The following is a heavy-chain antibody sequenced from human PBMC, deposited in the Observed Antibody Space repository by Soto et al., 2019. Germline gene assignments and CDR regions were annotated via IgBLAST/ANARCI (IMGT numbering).Heavy chain of an antibody. CDR2: IIPIFGTA. J-gene: IGHJ4*02. CDR3: ARDYSTIAARGLYYFDY. V-gene: IGHV1-69*13. D-gene: IGHD6-6*01. Sequence: GASVKVSCKASGGTFSSYAISWVRQAPGQGLEWMGGIIPIFGTANYAQKFQGRVTTTADESTSTAYMELSSLRSEDAAVYYCARDYSTIAARGLYYFDYWGQGTLVTVSS. CDR1: GGTFSSYA.